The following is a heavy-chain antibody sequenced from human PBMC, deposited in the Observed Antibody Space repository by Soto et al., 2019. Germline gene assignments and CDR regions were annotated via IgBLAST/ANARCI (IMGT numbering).Heavy chain of an antibody. CDR2: ISAYNGNT. CDR1: GYTFTSYG. J-gene: IGHJ6*02. Sequence: ASVKVSCKASGYTFTSYGISWVRQAPGQGLEWMGWISAYNGNTNYAQKLQGRVTMTTDTSTSTAYMELRSLRSDDTAVYYCARVVAAFYYYYYGMDVWGQGTTVTVSS. D-gene: IGHD2-15*01. V-gene: IGHV1-18*04. CDR3: ARVVAAFYYYYYGMDV.